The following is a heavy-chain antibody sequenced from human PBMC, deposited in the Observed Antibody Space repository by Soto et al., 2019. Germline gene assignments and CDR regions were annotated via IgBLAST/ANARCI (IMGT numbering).Heavy chain of an antibody. CDR1: GFTFSSYS. V-gene: IGHV3-48*01. Sequence: EVQLVESGGGLVQPGGSLRLSCAASGFTFSSYSMNWVRQAPGKGREWVSYISSSSSTIFYADSVKSRLTIYRDNAKNSLYVAMNSLFAEDTAVHYCARVGWVLLVDYFDYWGQGTMVTLSS. CDR2: ISSSSSTI. D-gene: IGHD1-26*01. J-gene: IGHJ4*02. CDR3: ARVGWVLLVDYFDY.